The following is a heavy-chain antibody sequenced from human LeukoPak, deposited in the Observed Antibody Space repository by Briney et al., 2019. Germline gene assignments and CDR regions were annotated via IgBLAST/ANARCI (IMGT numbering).Heavy chain of an antibody. J-gene: IGHJ4*02. CDR1: GGSISSYY. V-gene: IGHV4-4*07. CDR2: IYTSGST. CDR3: ASAGYSSGWYGVGGFDY. Sequence: SETLSLTCTVPGGSISSYYWSWIRQPAGKGLEWIGRIYTSGSTNYNPSLKSRVTMSVDTSKNQFSLKLSSVTAADTAVYYCASAGYSSGWYGVGGFDYWGQGTLVTASS. D-gene: IGHD6-19*01.